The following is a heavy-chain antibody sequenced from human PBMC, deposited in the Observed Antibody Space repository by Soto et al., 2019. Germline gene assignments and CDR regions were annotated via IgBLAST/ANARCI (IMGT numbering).Heavy chain of an antibody. Sequence: ASVKVSCKASGYTFTSYGISWVRQAPGQGLEWMGWISAYNGNTNYAQNLQGRVTMTTDPSTSTAYMELRSLRSDDTAVYYCARVSGSYYYFDYWGQGTLVTVSS. D-gene: IGHD1-26*01. CDR2: ISAYNGNT. CDR3: ARVSGSYYYFDY. CDR1: GYTFTSYG. V-gene: IGHV1-18*01. J-gene: IGHJ4*02.